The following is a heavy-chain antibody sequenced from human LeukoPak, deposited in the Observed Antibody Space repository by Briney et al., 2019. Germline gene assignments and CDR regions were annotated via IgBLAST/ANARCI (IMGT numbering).Heavy chain of an antibody. D-gene: IGHD4-17*01. V-gene: IGHV4-34*01. CDR3: ARLVYGDIDY. J-gene: IGHJ4*02. CDR1: GGSFSGYY. CDR2: INHSGST. Sequence: SETLSLTCAVYGGSFSGYYWSWIRQPPGKGLEWIGEINHSGSTNYNPSLKSRVTISVDTSKNQFSLKLSSVTAADTAVYYCARLVYGDIDYWGQGTPVTVSS.